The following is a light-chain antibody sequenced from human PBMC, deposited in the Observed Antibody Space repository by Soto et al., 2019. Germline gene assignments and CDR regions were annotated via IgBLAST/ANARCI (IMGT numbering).Light chain of an antibody. CDR2: GAS. Sequence: DTVLTQSPATLSVSQGERATLSCRASQNIKTNLAWYQHKPGQAPRLLIYGASTRATGIPARFSGSGSGTDFTLTISCLQSEDFATYYCQQYYSFPRTFGQGTKVDIK. CDR3: QQYYSFPRT. V-gene: IGKV3-15*01. J-gene: IGKJ1*01. CDR1: QNIKTN.